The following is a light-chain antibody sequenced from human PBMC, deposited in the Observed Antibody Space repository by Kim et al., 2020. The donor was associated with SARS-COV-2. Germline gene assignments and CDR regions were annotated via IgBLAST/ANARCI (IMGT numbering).Light chain of an antibody. J-gene: IGKJ2*01. CDR2: GAS. V-gene: IGKV3-15*01. CDR3: QQYNKEDT. CDR1: QSVSSN. Sequence: EIVMTQSPATLSVSPGERATLSCRASQSVSSNLAWYQQKPGQAPRLLIYGASTRATGIPARFSGSGSGTEFTLTISSLQSEDFAVYYCQQYNKEDTFGQGTKLEI.